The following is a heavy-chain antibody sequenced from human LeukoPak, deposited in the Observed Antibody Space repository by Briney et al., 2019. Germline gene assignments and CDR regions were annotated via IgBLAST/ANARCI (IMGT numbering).Heavy chain of an antibody. Sequence: SQTLSLTCAMSGDSVSSNSAAWNWIRQPPSRGLEWLGRTYYRSKWYYDYAVSVKSRITINPDTSKNQFPLQLNSVTPEDTAVYFCARDDLVNPFDPWGQGSLVTVSS. D-gene: IGHD2-21*02. J-gene: IGHJ5*02. CDR2: TYYRSKWYY. CDR1: GDSVSSNSAA. V-gene: IGHV6-1*01. CDR3: ARDDLVNPFDP.